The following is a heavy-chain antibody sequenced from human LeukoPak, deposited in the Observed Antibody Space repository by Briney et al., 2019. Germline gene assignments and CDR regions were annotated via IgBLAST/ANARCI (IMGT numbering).Heavy chain of an antibody. J-gene: IGHJ4*02. D-gene: IGHD1-26*01. CDR1: GFTVSSNY. CDR2: IYSGGST. V-gene: IGHV3-53*01. CDR3: ARERGRGRDSPWFDY. Sequence: QPGGSLRLSCAASGFTVSSNYMSWVRQAPGKGLEWVSVIYSGGSTYYADSVKGRFTISRDNSKNTLYLQMNSLRAEDTAVYYCARERGRGRDSPWFDYWGQGTLVTVSS.